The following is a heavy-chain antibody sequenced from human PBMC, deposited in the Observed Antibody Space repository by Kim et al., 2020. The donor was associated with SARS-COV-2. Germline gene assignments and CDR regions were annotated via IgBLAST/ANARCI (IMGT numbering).Heavy chain of an antibody. Sequence: GGSLRLSCAASGFTFSSYSMNWVRQAPGKGLEWVSSISSSSSYIYYADSVKGRFTISRDNAKNSLYLQMNSLRAEDTAVYYCARVPDFWSGYYIGNYYYYYGMDVWGQGTTVTVSS. D-gene: IGHD3-3*01. J-gene: IGHJ6*02. CDR1: GFTFSSYS. CDR3: ARVPDFWSGYYIGNYYYYYGMDV. V-gene: IGHV3-21*01. CDR2: ISSSSSYI.